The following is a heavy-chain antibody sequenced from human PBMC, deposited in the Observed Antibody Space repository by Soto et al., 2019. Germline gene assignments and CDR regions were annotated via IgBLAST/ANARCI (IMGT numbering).Heavy chain of an antibody. CDR3: ARTPPYYDFWSDLPHGMDV. Sequence: ASVKVSCKASGYTFTSYAMHWVRQAPGQRLEWMGWINAGNGNTKYSQKFQGRVTITRDTSASTAYMELSSLRSEDTAVYYCARTPPYYDFWSDLPHGMDVWGQGTTVTVSS. V-gene: IGHV1-3*01. D-gene: IGHD3-3*01. CDR2: INAGNGNT. CDR1: GYTFTSYA. J-gene: IGHJ6*02.